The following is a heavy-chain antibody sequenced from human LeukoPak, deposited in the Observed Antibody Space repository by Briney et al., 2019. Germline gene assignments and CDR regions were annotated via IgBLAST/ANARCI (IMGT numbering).Heavy chain of an antibody. CDR3: AKDNRIAAAGPRGLGY. Sequence: ASVKVSCKASGYTFTSYDINWVRQATGQGLEWMGWMNPNSGNTGYAQKFQGRVTITRNTSISTAYMELSSLRAEDTAVYYCAKDNRIAAAGPRGLGYWGQGTLVTVSS. CDR1: GYTFTSYD. J-gene: IGHJ4*02. V-gene: IGHV1-8*03. D-gene: IGHD6-13*01. CDR2: MNPNSGNT.